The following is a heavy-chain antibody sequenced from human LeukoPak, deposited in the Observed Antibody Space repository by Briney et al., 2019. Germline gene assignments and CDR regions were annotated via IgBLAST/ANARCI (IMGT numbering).Heavy chain of an antibody. J-gene: IGHJ5*02. D-gene: IGHD6-13*01. CDR1: GFTFSSYG. V-gene: IGHV3-23*01. CDR3: VKSIGAAGNA. Sequence: GGSLRLSCAASGFTFSSYGMRWVRQAPGKGLEWVSAISSTGGTAYYADSVKGRFTISRDNSKNTLYLQMNSLRTEDTALYYCVKSIGAAGNAWGQGTLVTVSS. CDR2: ISSTGGTA.